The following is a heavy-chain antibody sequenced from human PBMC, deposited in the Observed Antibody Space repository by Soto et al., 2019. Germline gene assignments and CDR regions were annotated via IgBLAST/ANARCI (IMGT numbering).Heavy chain of an antibody. V-gene: IGHV3-64D*08. CDR2: ISSNGGST. CDR1: GFTFSSYA. CDR3: VKAGTRAYYDFWSGSYYYYGMDV. J-gene: IGHJ6*02. Sequence: GGSLRLSCSASGFTFSSYAMHWVRQAPGKGLEYVSAISSNGGSTYYADSVKGRFTISRDNSKNTLYLQMSSLRAEDTAVYYCVKAGTRAYYDFWSGSYYYYGMDVWGQGTTVTVSS. D-gene: IGHD3-3*01.